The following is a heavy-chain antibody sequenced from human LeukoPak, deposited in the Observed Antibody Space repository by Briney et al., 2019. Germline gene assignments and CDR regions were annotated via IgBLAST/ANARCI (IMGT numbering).Heavy chain of an antibody. Sequence: ASVKVSCKASGYTFTSYGISWVRQAPGQGLERMGWISAYNGNTNYAQKLQGRVTMTTDTSTSTAYMELRSLRSDDTAVYYCARAPVDGYCGGDCYLTHWGQGTLVTVSS. J-gene: IGHJ4*02. D-gene: IGHD2-21*02. V-gene: IGHV1-18*04. CDR1: GYTFTSYG. CDR2: ISAYNGNT. CDR3: ARAPVDGYCGGDCYLTH.